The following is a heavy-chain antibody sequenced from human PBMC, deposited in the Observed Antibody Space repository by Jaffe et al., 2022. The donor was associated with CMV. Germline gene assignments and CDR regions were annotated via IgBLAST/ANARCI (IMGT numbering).Heavy chain of an antibody. J-gene: IGHJ4*02. V-gene: IGHV4-59*08. CDR1: GGSISSYY. CDR2: IYYSGST. CDR3: ARRKNPQGSGSGWSYYFDY. Sequence: QVQLQESGPGLVKPSETLSLTCTVSGGSISSYYWSWIRQPPGKGLEWIGYIYYSGSTNYNPSLKSRVTISVDTSKNQFSLKLSSVTAADTAVYYCARRKNPQGSGSGWSYYFDYWGQGTLVTVSS. D-gene: IGHD6-19*01.